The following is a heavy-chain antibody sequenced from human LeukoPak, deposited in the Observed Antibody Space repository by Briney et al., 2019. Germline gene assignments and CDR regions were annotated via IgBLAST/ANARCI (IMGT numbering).Heavy chain of an antibody. J-gene: IGHJ4*02. D-gene: IGHD6-19*01. V-gene: IGHV1-69-2*01. Sequence: ASVKISCKVSGYTFTDYYMHWVQQAPGKGLEWMGLVDPEDGETIYAEKFQGRVTITADTSADTAYMELSSLRSEDTAVYYCATGGSIAVAGTDYWGQGTLVTVSS. CDR2: VDPEDGET. CDR3: ATGGSIAVAGTDY. CDR1: GYTFTDYY.